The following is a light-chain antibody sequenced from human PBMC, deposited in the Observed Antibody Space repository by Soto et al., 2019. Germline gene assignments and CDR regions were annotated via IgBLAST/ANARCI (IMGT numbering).Light chain of an antibody. J-gene: IGKJ4*01. CDR1: QSVRSDY. V-gene: IGKV3-20*01. CDR3: QQYGNSPLT. CDR2: GIS. Sequence: EIVLTQSPATLSLSPGDRATLSCRASQSVRSDYIAWYQQKPGQAPRVIIFGISTRATAIPDRFSGSGSGTDVTLTISRLEPDDFALYYCQQYGNSPLTFGGGTKVEI.